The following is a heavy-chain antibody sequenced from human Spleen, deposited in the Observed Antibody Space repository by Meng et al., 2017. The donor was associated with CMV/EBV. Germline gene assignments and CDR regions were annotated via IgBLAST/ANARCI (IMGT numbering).Heavy chain of an antibody. CDR3: ARLDWCSNGVCLYYSDF. CDR2: MNPSSGST. J-gene: IGHJ4*02. V-gene: IGHV1-8*01. CDR1: GYTFTGYD. D-gene: IGHD2-8*01. Sequence: ASVQVSCKASGYTFTGYDINWVRQATGQGLEWMGYMNPSSGSTGYARKFQGRVTMTRNTSISTAYMELSSLGSEDTAVYYCARLDWCSNGVCLYYSDFWGQGTLVTVSS.